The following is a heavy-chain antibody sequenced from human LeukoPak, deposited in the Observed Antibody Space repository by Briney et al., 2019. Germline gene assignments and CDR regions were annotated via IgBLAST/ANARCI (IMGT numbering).Heavy chain of an antibody. CDR2: ISSSGSTI. CDR3: ARDPRQSHRVYTTGDY. J-gene: IGHJ4*02. CDR1: GFTFSSYE. Sequence: GGSLRLSCAASGFTFSSYEMNWVRQAPGKGLEWVSYISSSGSTIYYADSVKGRFTISRDNAKNSLYLQMNSLRAEDTAVYYCARDPRQSHRVYTTGDYWGQGTLVTVSS. V-gene: IGHV3-48*03. D-gene: IGHD6-13*01.